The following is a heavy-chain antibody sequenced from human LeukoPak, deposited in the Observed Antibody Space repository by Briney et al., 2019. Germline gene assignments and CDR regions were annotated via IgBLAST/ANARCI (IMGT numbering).Heavy chain of an antibody. Sequence: SSVKVSCKASGGTFSSYAISWVRQAPGRGLEWMGRIIPILGIANYAQKFQGRVTITADKSTSTAYMELSSLRSEDTAVYYCARDSGWEVPAAMMGGYYYYGMDVWGQGTTVTVSS. CDR2: IIPILGIA. D-gene: IGHD2-2*01. J-gene: IGHJ6*02. V-gene: IGHV1-69*04. CDR3: ARDSGWEVPAAMMGGYYYYGMDV. CDR1: GGTFSSYA.